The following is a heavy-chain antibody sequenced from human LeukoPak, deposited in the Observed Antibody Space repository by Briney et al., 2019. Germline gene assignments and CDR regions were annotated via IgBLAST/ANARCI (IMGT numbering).Heavy chain of an antibody. CDR1: GYSISSGYF. J-gene: IGHJ5*02. V-gene: IGHV4-38-2*02. CDR2: IYNSGST. D-gene: IGHD6-13*01. Sequence: SETLSLTCTVSGYSISSGYFWGWIRQPPGQGLGWIGTIYNSGSTYYNASLESRVTISVDTSKNQFSLKLSSVTAADMAVYYCARAYSSSWYFNWFDPWGQGTLVTVSS. CDR3: ARAYSSSWYFNWFDP.